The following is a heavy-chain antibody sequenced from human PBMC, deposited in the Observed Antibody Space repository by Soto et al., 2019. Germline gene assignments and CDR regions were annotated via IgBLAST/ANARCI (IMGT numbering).Heavy chain of an antibody. D-gene: IGHD5-12*01. CDR3: PGEGGWLRFSCVSAP. CDR1: GGSIGSGGYS. CDR2: IYHSGST. V-gene: IGHV4-30-2*01. J-gene: IGHJ5*02. Sequence: PLSLTCAVAGGSIGSGGYSRSWIRQPPGKGLEWIGYIYHSGSTYYNPSLKSRVTISVDRSKNQFSLKLSSVTAADTAGDYFPGEGGWLRFSCVSAPWAKGSLVPGSS.